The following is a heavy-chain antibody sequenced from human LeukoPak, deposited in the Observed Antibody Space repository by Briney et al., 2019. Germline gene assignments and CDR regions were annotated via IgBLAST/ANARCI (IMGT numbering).Heavy chain of an antibody. CDR2: IYYSGN. J-gene: IGHJ5*02. CDR1: GGSVSSSGSY. D-gene: IGHD6-6*01. Sequence: PSETQSLTCTVSGGSVSSSGSYWGWIRQPPGKDLEWIGSIYYSGNIYNPSLKSRVTISVDTSKNQFSLNLTSVNAADTAMYYCARVMAARGEDLNWFDPWGQGTLVTVSS. CDR3: ARVMAARGEDLNWFDP. V-gene: IGHV4-39*07.